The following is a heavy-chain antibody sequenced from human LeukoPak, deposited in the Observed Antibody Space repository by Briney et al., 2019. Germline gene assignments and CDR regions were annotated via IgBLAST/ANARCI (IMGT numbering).Heavy chain of an antibody. CDR1: GFTFSDYT. CDR2: ISGSGHST. Sequence: GGSLRLSCAASGFTFSDYTVPWGRHAPGRGLERVSSISGSGHSTYYAVSVKGRFTISRDNSKNTLYLQMSSLRAEDTAAYYCAKQRHTVTTLDDFHIWGQGTMVSVSA. J-gene: IGHJ3*02. V-gene: IGHV3-23*01. CDR3: AKQRHTVTTLDDFHI. D-gene: IGHD4-17*01.